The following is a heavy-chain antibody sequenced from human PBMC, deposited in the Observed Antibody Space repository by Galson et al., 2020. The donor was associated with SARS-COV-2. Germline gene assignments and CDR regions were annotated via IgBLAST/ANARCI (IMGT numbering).Heavy chain of an antibody. D-gene: IGHD2-2*01. CDR3: ASSRARGQYQLLLSYYYYGMDV. J-gene: IGHJ6*02. V-gene: IGHV1-69*10. CDR1: GGTFSSYA. CDR2: IIPILGIA. Sequence: SVKVSCKASGGTFSSYAISWVRQAPGQGLEWMGGIIPILGIANYAQKFQGRVTITADKSTSTAYMELSSLRSEDTAVYYCASSRARGQYQLLLSYYYYGMDVWGQGTTVTVSS.